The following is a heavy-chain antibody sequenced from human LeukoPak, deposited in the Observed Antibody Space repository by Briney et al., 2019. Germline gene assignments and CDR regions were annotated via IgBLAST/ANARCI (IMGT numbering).Heavy chain of an antibody. CDR3: VRDSRYTMDV. CDR2: ITSDGSTT. V-gene: IGHV3-74*01. J-gene: IGHJ6*02. D-gene: IGHD5-18*01. Sequence: GGSLRLSCTASGFTFSMYWMHWVRQAPGKGPVRVSRITSDGSTTIYADSVKGRFTISRDNAKNTLYLQMNSLRAEDTAVYYCVRDSRYTMDVWGQGTTVTVPS. CDR1: GFTFSMYW.